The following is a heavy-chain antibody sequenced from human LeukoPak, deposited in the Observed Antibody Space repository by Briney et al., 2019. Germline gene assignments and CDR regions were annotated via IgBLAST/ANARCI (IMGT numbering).Heavy chain of an antibody. D-gene: IGHD5-18*01. V-gene: IGHV1-46*01. CDR1: GYTFTTYY. Sequence: ASVKVSCKASGYTFTTYYMHWVRQAPGQGLEWMGIINPSSGSTSYAQKFQGRVTMIRDTSTSTVYMELSSLRSEDTAIYYCARVLGAHRYGSIDHWGQGTLVTVSS. CDR3: ARVLGAHRYGSIDH. CDR2: INPSSGST. J-gene: IGHJ4*02.